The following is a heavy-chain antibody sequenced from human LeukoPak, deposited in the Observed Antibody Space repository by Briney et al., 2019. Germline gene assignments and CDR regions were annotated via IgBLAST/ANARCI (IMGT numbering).Heavy chain of an antibody. CDR3: VRDLQSSSWYIT. CDR1: GFTFSDYY. Sequence: GGSLRLSCAASGFTFSDYYMSWIRQAPGKGLEWVSYISSSGSTIYYADSVKGRFTISRDNAKHSLYLQMNSLRAEDTAVYYCVRDLQSSSWYITWGQGTLVTVSS. D-gene: IGHD6-13*01. J-gene: IGHJ5*02. V-gene: IGHV3-11*01. CDR2: ISSSGSTI.